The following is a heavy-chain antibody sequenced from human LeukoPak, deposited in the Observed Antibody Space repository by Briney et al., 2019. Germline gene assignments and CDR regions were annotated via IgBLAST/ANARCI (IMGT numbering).Heavy chain of an antibody. CDR1: GGSITNYY. Sequence: SETLSLTCTVSGGSITNYYWSWVRHPAGKGLEWLGRIDSSGSANYMSSFKGRVTMSVDTTNNRFSLHLSSVTAADTAVYFCARGRETYYYYYYMDVWGKGTTVTVSS. V-gene: IGHV4-4*07. CDR3: ARGRETYYYYYYMDV. J-gene: IGHJ6*03. CDR2: IDSSGSA.